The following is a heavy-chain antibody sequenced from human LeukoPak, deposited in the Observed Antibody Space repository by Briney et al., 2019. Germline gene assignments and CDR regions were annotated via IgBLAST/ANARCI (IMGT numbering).Heavy chain of an antibody. V-gene: IGHV1-69*04. J-gene: IGHJ3*02. CDR2: IIPILGIA. CDR3: ARELVVVVPAARDAFDI. D-gene: IGHD2-2*01. CDR1: GGTFSSYT. Sequence: SVKVSCKASGGTFSSYTISWVRQAPGQGLEWMGRIIPILGIANYAQKFQGRVTITADKSTSTAYMELSSLRSEDTAVYYCARELVVVVPAARDAFDIWGQGTMVTVSS.